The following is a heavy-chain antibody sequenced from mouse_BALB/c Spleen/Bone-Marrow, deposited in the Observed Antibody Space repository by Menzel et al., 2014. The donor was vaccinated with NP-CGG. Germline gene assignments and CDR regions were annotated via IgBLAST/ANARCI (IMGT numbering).Heavy chain of an antibody. CDR1: GYTFTEYI. Sequence: LVESGAGLVKPGASVKLSCKASGYTFTEYIIHWVKQRSGQGLEWIGRFYPGSGSIKYNEKFKDKATLTADKSSSTVYMELSRLTSEDSAVYFCARHEGSYGSSYFDYWGQGTTLTVSS. V-gene: IGHV1-62-2*01. D-gene: IGHD1-1*01. CDR2: FYPGSGSI. CDR3: ARHEGSYGSSYFDY. J-gene: IGHJ2*01.